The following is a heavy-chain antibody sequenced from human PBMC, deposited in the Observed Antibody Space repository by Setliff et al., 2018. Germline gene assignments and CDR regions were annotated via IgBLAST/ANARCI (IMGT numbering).Heavy chain of an antibody. CDR3: ASRHIGVIIGYYFDY. D-gene: IGHD3-3*01. J-gene: IGHJ4*02. Sequence: PGGSLRLSCAASGFTFSNYYMHWVRQAPGKGLVWVPRIPSDGSSTTYADSVKGRFTISSDNAKNPLYLQMNSLRAEDTAVYYCASRHIGVIIGYYFDYWGQGTLVTVSS. V-gene: IGHV3-74*01. CDR2: IPSDGSST. CDR1: GFTFSNYY.